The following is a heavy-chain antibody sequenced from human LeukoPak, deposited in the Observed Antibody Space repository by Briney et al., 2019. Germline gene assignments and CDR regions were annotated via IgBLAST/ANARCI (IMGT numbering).Heavy chain of an antibody. Sequence: GGSLRLSCAASGFTFSSYAMSWVRQAPGKGLVWVSAISGSGGSTYYADSVKGRFTISRDNSKNTLYLQMNSLRAEDTAVYYCAKVDSSGWYNYWGQGTLVTVSS. V-gene: IGHV3-23*01. CDR3: AKVDSSGWYNY. J-gene: IGHJ4*02. CDR1: GFTFSSYA. D-gene: IGHD6-19*01. CDR2: ISGSGGST.